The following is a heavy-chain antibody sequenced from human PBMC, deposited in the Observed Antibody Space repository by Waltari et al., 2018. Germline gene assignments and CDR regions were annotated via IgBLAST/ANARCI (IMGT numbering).Heavy chain of an antibody. Sequence: QVQLVQSAAEVQKPGASVQVSCTASGYAFTNFAFHWLRQSSGQSLEWMGWINTVKASTKFYQKFLTRGTITGETSANTVPLELSSLRSEETAVYYCARDQDYDVWSGRNSFDPWGQGTLVTVSS. CDR1: GYAFTNFA. V-gene: IGHV1-3*04. D-gene: IGHD3-3*01. CDR2: INTVKAST. CDR3: ARDQDYDVWSGRNSFDP. J-gene: IGHJ5*02.